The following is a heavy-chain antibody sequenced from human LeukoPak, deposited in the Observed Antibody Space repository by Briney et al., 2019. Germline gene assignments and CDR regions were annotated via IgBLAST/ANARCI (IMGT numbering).Heavy chain of an antibody. J-gene: IGHJ6*02. Sequence: ASVKVSCKSSGYSFTAYYMHWVRQAPGQGLEWVGWINPHSGATKYPQKFQGRVTLTRDTSINTVYMDLSRLTSDDTAVYYCARELVVVAARKAYYYYGMDVWGQGTTVTVSS. D-gene: IGHD2-15*01. CDR2: INPHSGAT. CDR1: GYSFTAYY. V-gene: IGHV1-2*02. CDR3: ARELVVVAARKAYYYYGMDV.